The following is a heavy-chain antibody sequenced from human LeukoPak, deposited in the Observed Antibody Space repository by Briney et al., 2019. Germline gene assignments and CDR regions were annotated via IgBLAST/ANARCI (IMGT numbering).Heavy chain of an antibody. D-gene: IGHD3-22*01. CDR2: ISSSSSYI. V-gene: IGHV3-21*01. J-gene: IGHJ4*02. Sequence: GGSLRLSCAASGFTFSSYSMNWVRQAPGKGLEWVSSISSSSSYIYYADSVKGRFTISRDNAKNSLYLQMNSLRAEDTAVYYCARISGDRYYYDSSGYDYFDYWGQGTLVTVSS. CDR3: ARISGDRYYYDSSGYDYFDY. CDR1: GFTFSSYS.